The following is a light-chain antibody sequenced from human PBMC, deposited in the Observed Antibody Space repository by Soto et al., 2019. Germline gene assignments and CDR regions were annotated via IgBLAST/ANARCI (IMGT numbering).Light chain of an antibody. CDR1: QSISNW. J-gene: IGKJ1*01. CDR3: QQYSTFSRT. V-gene: IGKV1-5*01. CDR2: GAS. Sequence: DIEMTQSPSTLTTSVGDRVTITCRASQSISNWLAWYQQKPGKAPKLLIYGASTLESGVPSRFSGSGSGTDFAFTISSLQSDDFATYYCQQYSTFSRTFGHGTKVEIK.